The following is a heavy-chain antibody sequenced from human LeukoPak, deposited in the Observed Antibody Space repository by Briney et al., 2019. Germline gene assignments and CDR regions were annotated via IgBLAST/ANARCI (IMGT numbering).Heavy chain of an antibody. V-gene: IGHV3-9*01. CDR3: AKDMNSYGSGSSYNPWGPFDS. Sequence: PGRSLRLSCAASGFTFDNYAMHWVRQAPGKGLEWVSGIAWNSGNTGFADSVKGRFTISRDNAENSLYLQMNGLTPEDTAFYFCAKDMNSYGSGSSYNPWGPFDSWGQGTLVTVSS. J-gene: IGHJ4*02. CDR2: IAWNSGNT. CDR1: GFTFDNYA. D-gene: IGHD3-10*01.